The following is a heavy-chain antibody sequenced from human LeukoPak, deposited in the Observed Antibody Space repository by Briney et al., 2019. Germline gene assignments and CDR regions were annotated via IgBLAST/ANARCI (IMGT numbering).Heavy chain of an antibody. CDR2: ISTNGDRI. J-gene: IGHJ4*02. D-gene: IGHD3/OR15-3a*01. CDR1: GFTFSSYN. Sequence: PGGSLRLSCAASGFTFSSYNMHWVRQVPGKGLEYVSSISTNGDRIYYADSVKGRFTISRDNSKNTLFLQMSSLRAEDTAIFYCVIEGQGLGGFDSWGQGTLVTVSS. CDR3: VIEGQGLGGFDS. V-gene: IGHV3-64D*06.